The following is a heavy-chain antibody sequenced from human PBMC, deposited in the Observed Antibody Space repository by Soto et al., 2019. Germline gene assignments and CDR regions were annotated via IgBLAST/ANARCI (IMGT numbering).Heavy chain of an antibody. V-gene: IGHV4-4*07. CDR1: GGSISSYY. CDR2: IYTSGST. J-gene: IGHJ5*02. Sequence: SETLSLPCTVSGGSISSYYWSWIWQPAGKGLEGIGRIYTSGSTNYNPSLKSRVTMSVDTSKNQCSLKLSSVTAADTAVYYCAIARGSGMGTLGDWLDPGGQGTLVTVSS. CDR3: AIARGSGMGTLGDWLDP. D-gene: IGHD6-19*01.